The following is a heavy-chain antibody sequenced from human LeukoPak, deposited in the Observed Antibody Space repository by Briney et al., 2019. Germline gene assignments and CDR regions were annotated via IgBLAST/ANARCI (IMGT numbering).Heavy chain of an antibody. CDR1: GFTFSSYS. CDR3: ARASGSTRKEFDP. Sequence: GGSLRLSCAASGFTFSSYSMNWVRQAPGKGLEWVASISTSSSYIYYADSLKGRFTISRDNAKNSMYLQMNSLRTEDTAVYYCARASGSTRKEFDPWGQGTLVTVSS. CDR2: ISTSSSYI. D-gene: IGHD1-14*01. V-gene: IGHV3-21*01. J-gene: IGHJ5*02.